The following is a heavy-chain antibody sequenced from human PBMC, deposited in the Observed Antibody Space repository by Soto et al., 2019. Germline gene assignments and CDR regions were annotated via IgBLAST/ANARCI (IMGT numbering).Heavy chain of an antibody. D-gene: IGHD4-17*01. CDR3: ARSTVVTPANFDY. CDR2: IYYSGST. V-gene: IGHV4-61*01. Sequence: QVQLQESGPGLVKPSETLSLTCTVSGGSVSSGSYYWSWIRQPPGKGLEWIGYIYYSGSTNYNPSLKSRVPISVDTSKNQFTLKLSSVTAADTAVYYCARSTVVTPANFDYWGQGTLVNVSS. J-gene: IGHJ4*02. CDR1: GGSVSSGSYY.